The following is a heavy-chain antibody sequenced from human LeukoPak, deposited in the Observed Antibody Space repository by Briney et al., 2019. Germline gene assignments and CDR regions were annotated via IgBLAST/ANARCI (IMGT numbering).Heavy chain of an antibody. D-gene: IGHD6-19*01. V-gene: IGHV3-23*01. CDR2: INGGGGGT. CDR3: AKGGSGYSSVWLDL. CDR1: GFTFTNYA. J-gene: IGHJ5*02. Sequence: GGSLRLSCAASGFTFTNYAMSWVRQAPGKVLEWVSGINGGGGGTYYADSVKGRFTISRDNSKNTVYLQMNSLRAEDTAVYYCAKGGSGYSSVWLDLWGQGTLVTVSS.